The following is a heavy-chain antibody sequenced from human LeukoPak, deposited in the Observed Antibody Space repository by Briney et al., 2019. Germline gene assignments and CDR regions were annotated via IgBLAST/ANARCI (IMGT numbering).Heavy chain of an antibody. J-gene: IGHJ5*02. CDR1: GYSFTNYW. CDR2: IYPGDSDT. D-gene: IGHD6-13*01. V-gene: IGHV5-51*01. Sequence: GESLKISCKGSGYSFTNYWIDWVRQMPGKGLGWMGIIYPGDSDTRYSPSFQGQVTISADKSISTAYLQWSSLRASDTAMYYCARLNGGLQIAAAGRVTSLGWFDPWGQGTLVTVSS. CDR3: ARLNGGLQIAAAGRVTSLGWFDP.